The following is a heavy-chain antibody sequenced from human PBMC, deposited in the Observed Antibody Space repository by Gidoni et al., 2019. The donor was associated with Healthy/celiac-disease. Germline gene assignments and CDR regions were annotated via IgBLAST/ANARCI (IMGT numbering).Heavy chain of an antibody. CDR2: IYYSGST. J-gene: IGHJ5*02. CDR3: ARHPESYWFDP. Sequence: QLQLQESGPGLVKPSETLSLTCTVSGGSISSSSHYWGWIRQPPGKGLEWIGSIYYSGSTYYDPSLKSRVTISVDTSKNQFSLKLSSVTAADTAVYYCARHPESYWFDPWGQGTLVTVSS. V-gene: IGHV4-39*01. CDR1: GGSISSSSHY.